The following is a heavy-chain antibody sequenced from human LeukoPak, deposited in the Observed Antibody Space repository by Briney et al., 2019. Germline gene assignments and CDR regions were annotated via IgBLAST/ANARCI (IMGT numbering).Heavy chain of an antibody. CDR2: IKQDGSEK. CDR3: AKYRRWLFSLDAFDI. D-gene: IGHD3-22*01. V-gene: IGHV3-7*03. Sequence: GGSLRLSCAASGFTFSSYWMSWVRQAPGKGLEWVANIKQDGSEKYYVDSVKGRFTISRDNAKNSLYLQMNSLRAEDTAVYYCAKYRRWLFSLDAFDIWGQGTMVTVSS. CDR1: GFTFSSYW. J-gene: IGHJ3*02.